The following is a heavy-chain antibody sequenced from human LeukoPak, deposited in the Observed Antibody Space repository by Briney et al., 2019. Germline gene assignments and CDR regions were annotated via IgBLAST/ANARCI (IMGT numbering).Heavy chain of an antibody. Sequence: LSLTCTVSGGSISSYYWSWIRQPAGKGLEWVSYISSSGGTTYYADSVKGRFTLSRDNAKNSLYLQMNSLRDEDTAVYYCARVRRDYGDYSVDFWGQGTLVTVSS. CDR1: GGSISSYY. CDR3: ARVRRDYGDYSVDF. D-gene: IGHD4-17*01. V-gene: IGHV3-11*04. CDR2: ISSSGGTT. J-gene: IGHJ4*02.